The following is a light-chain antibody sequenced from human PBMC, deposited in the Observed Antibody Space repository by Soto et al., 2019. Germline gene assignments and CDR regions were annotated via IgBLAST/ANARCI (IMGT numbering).Light chain of an antibody. Sequence: QSALTQPASVSGSPGQSITISCTGTSSDVGAYKYVSWYQQHADKAPKLLIYDVSSRSSGISDRFSGSKSGNTASLTIIGLLAEDEADYYCSSYAGTSIPYVVFGGGTKLTVL. V-gene: IGLV2-14*03. CDR3: SSYAGTSIPYVV. CDR2: DVS. CDR1: SSDVGAYKY. J-gene: IGLJ2*01.